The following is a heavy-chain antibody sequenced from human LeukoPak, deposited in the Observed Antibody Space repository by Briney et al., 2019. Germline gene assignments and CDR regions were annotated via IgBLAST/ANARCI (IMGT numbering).Heavy chain of an antibody. CDR2: INTDGTNP. Sequence: GGSLRLSCAASGYTFTNYWMHWGRQAPGEGVGWVSRINTDGTNPIYADSVRGRFTVSRDNAKTTLYLQMDSLRAEDTAVYYCARDRGINWFDPWGQGTLVAVSS. CDR1: GYTFTNYW. V-gene: IGHV3-74*01. CDR3: ARDRGINWFDP. J-gene: IGHJ5*02. D-gene: IGHD3-16*01.